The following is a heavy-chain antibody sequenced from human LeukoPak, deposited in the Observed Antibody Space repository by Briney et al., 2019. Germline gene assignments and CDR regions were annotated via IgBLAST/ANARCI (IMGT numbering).Heavy chain of an antibody. CDR3: AKVNILQWSPVAFRFDP. D-gene: IGHD3-3*01. V-gene: IGHV4-4*07. J-gene: IGHJ5*02. CDR1: GASVSNSY. Sequence: RSSETLTLTCSVSGASVSNSYLIWIRQPAGKGLEWIGRVYTLGGTSYNPSLKSRVTMSVDTSKNQLSLTLTSVTAADTGVYFCAKVNILQWSPVAFRFDPWGQGTLVTVSS. CDR2: VYTLGGT.